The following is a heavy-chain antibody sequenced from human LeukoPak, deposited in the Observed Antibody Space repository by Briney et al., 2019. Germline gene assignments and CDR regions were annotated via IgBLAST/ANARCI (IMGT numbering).Heavy chain of an antibody. CDR2: ISGSGGST. V-gene: IGHV3-23*01. CDR3: AKARRSDSGSYPYYYYGMDV. CDR1: GFTFSSYA. D-gene: IGHD3-10*01. Sequence: AGGSLRLSCAASGFTFSSYAMSWVRHAPGKGLEWVSAISGSGGSTYYADSVKGRFTISRDNSKNTLYLQMNSLRAEDTAVYYCAKARRSDSGSYPYYYYGMDVWGQGTTVTVSS. J-gene: IGHJ6*02.